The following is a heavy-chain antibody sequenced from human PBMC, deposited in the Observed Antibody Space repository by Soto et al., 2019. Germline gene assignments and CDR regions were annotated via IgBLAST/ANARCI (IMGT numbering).Heavy chain of an antibody. V-gene: IGHV1-3*01. Sequence: ASVKVSCKASGYTFTSYAMRWVRQAPGQRLEWMGWINAGNGNTKYSQKFQGRVTITRDTSASTAYMELRSLRSDDTAVYYCARYYDSSGYWPADYWGQGTLVTVSS. J-gene: IGHJ4*02. CDR1: GYTFTSYA. CDR2: INAGNGNT. CDR3: ARYYDSSGYWPADY. D-gene: IGHD3-22*01.